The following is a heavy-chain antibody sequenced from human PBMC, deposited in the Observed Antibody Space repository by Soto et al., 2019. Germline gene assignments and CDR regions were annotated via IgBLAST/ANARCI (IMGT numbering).Heavy chain of an antibody. D-gene: IGHD3-22*01. J-gene: IGHJ4*02. V-gene: IGHV1-69*02. CDR1: GGTFSSYT. CDR3: AVGGVYYYDSSGFFDY. CDR2: IIPILGIA. Sequence: SVKVSCKASGGTFSSYTISWVRQAPGQGLEWMGRIIPILGIANYAQKFQGRVTITADKSTSTAYMELSSLRSEDTAVYYCAVGGVYYYDSSGFFDYWGQGTLVTVSS.